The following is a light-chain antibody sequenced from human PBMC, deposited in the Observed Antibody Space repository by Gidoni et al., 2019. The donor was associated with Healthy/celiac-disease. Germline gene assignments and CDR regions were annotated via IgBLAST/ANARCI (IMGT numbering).Light chain of an antibody. Sequence: DIQMTQSPSSLSAFVGDRVTITCRASQRISSYLNWYQQKPGKAPKLLIYAASSLQSGVPSRFSGSGSGTDFTLTISSLQPEDFATYYCQQSYSIPRTFGPGTKVEIK. J-gene: IGKJ1*01. V-gene: IGKV1-39*01. CDR3: QQSYSIPRT. CDR1: QRISSY. CDR2: AAS.